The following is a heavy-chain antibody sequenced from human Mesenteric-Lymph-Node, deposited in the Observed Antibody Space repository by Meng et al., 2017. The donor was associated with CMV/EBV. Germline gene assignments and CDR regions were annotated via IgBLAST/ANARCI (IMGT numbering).Heavy chain of an antibody. CDR2: ISSTGSYK. CDR3: VRVVSRRAGIDY. D-gene: IGHD6-19*01. V-gene: IGHV3-21*06. J-gene: IGHJ4*02. CDR1: GFTFDNYI. Sequence: GGSLRLSCAASGFTFDNYIMIWVRQAPGKGLEWVSSISSTGSYKDYSDSLQGRFSISRDNAASLLYLQMNNLRVEDTAMYYCVRVVSRRAGIDYWGQGTLVTVSS.